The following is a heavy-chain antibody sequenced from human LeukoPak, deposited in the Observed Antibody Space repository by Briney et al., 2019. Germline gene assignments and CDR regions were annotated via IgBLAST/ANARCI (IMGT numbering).Heavy chain of an antibody. J-gene: IGHJ4*02. CDR3: ARNPPHLPFDY. V-gene: IGHV4-39*01. CDR1: GGSISSSSYY. CDR2: IYYSGST. Sequence: SETLSLTCTVSGGSISSSSYYWGWIRQPPGKGLEWIGSIYYSGSTYYNPSLMSRVTISVDTSKNQFSLRLSSVTAADTAVYYCARNPPHLPFDYWGQGTLVTVSS.